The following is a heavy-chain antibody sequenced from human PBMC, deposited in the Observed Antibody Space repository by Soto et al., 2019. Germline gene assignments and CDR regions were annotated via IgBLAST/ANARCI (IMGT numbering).Heavy chain of an antibody. D-gene: IGHD2-8*01. CDR2: INPKSGGT. V-gene: IGHV1-2*04. CDR3: ARGDSTDCSNGVCSFFYNHDMDV. Sequence: DSLKVSCKASGYSFTDYHIHWVRQAPGQGLEWLGRINPKSGGTSTAQKFQGWVTMTTDTSISTASMELTRLTSDDTAIYYCARGDSTDCSNGVCSFFYNHDMDVWGQVTTVPVSS. J-gene: IGHJ6*02. CDR1: GYSFTDYH.